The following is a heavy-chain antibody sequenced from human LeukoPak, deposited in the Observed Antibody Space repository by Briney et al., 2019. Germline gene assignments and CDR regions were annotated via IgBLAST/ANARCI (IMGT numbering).Heavy chain of an antibody. CDR2: IRSKAYGGTT. CDR3: TRMITFGGVIVLGYGMDV. J-gene: IGHJ6*04. D-gene: IGHD3-16*02. V-gene: IGHV3-49*04. Sequence: HSGRSLRLSCTASGFTFGDYAMSWVRQAPGKGLEWVGFIRSKAYGGTTEYAASVKGRFTISRDDSKSIAYLQMNSLKTEDTAVYYCTRMITFGGVIVLGYGMDVWGKGTTVTVSS. CDR1: GFTFGDYA.